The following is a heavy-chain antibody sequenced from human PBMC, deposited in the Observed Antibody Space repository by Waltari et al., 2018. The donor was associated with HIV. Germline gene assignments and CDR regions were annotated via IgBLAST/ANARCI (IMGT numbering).Heavy chain of an antibody. V-gene: IGHV4-38-2*01. J-gene: IGHJ3*02. Sequence: QVQLQESGPGLVKPSETLSLTCAVFGNSISGAYYWGWIRQPPGKGLEWIGRIPHSGRTDYNPSLNSLVTISVDTSKKQFSLNLTSVTAADTALYYCARVRVTLIVAGPFDTWGQGTLVTVSS. CDR3: ARVRVTLIVAGPFDT. CDR2: IPHSGRT. D-gene: IGHD3-22*01. CDR1: GNSISGAYY.